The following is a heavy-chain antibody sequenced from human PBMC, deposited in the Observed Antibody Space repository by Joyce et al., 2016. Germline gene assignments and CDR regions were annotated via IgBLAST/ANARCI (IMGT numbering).Heavy chain of an antibody. CDR2: ISSSSSTI. CDR3: AKADYGDKIDAFDI. J-gene: IGHJ3*02. D-gene: IGHD4-17*01. CDR1: GLTFSSYR. Sequence: EVQLVESGGGLVQPGGSLRLSCAASGLTFSSYRMNWVRQAPVKGLGWVSYISSSSSTIDYADSVKGRFTISRDNAKNSLYLQMNSLRAEDTAVYYCAKADYGDKIDAFDIWGQGTMVTVSS. V-gene: IGHV3-48*01.